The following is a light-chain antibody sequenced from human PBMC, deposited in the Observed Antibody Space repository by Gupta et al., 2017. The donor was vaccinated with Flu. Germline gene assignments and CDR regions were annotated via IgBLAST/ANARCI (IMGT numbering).Light chain of an antibody. CDR2: DAS. CDR3: QQRTNWLVT. Sequence: PATLSLSPGERATLSCRASQSISSYLTWYQQRPGQAPRLLIYDASKRATGTPARFSGSGSGTDFTLTISSLEPEDFAVYYCQQRTNWLVTFGQGTKVEI. CDR1: QSISSY. J-gene: IGKJ1*01. V-gene: IGKV3-11*01.